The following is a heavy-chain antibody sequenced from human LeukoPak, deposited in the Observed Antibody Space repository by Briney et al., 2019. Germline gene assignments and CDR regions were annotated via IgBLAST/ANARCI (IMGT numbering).Heavy chain of an antibody. Sequence: SVKVSCKASGGTFSSYAISWVRQAPGQGLEWMGRIIPIFGTASYAQKFQGRVTITTDESTSTAYMELSSLRSEDTAVYYCAVRPRGSSPKYYFDYWGQGTLVTVSS. CDR3: AVRPRGSSPKYYFDY. D-gene: IGHD1-26*01. CDR2: IIPIFGTA. CDR1: GGTFSSYA. J-gene: IGHJ4*02. V-gene: IGHV1-69*05.